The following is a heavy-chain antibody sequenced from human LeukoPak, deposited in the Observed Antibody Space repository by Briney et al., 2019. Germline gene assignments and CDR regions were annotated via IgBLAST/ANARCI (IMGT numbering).Heavy chain of an antibody. D-gene: IGHD2-2*01. V-gene: IGHV3-23*01. J-gene: IGHJ4*02. CDR3: AKDSRYCSSTSCYSIYVGFDY. Sequence: GGSLRLSCAASGFTFSSYAMSWVRQAPGKGLEWVSAISGSGGSTYYADSVKGRFTISRDNSKNTLYLQMNSLRAEDTAVYYCAKDSRYCSSTSCYSIYVGFDYWGQGTLVTVSS. CDR1: GFTFSSYA. CDR2: ISGSGGST.